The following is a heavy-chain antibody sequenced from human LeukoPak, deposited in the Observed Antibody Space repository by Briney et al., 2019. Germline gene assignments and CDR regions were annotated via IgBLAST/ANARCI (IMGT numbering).Heavy chain of an antibody. Sequence: GGSLRLSCAASGFTFGSCWMNWVRQTPGKGLEWVSAISGSGGSTYYADSVKGRFTISRDNSKNTLYLQMNGLRAEDTAVYYCAKVDHSSSAPFDYWGQGTLVTVSS. V-gene: IGHV3-23*01. CDR2: ISGSGGST. D-gene: IGHD6-6*01. J-gene: IGHJ4*02. CDR1: GFTFGSCW. CDR3: AKVDHSSSAPFDY.